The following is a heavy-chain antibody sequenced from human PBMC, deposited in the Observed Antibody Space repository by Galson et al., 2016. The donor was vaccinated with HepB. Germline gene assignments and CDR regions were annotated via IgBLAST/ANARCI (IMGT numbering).Heavy chain of an antibody. D-gene: IGHD1-14*01. V-gene: IGHV1-8*01. J-gene: IGHJ4*02. Sequence: SVKVSCKASGYTFSNYDITWVRQATGQGLEWMGWMNPSSGNTGYAQKFQGRVTMTRNTSISTAIMELSSLTSEDTAIYYCAIGIRNLLYSDYWAPGTLVTVSS. CDR3: AIGIRNLLYSDY. CDR2: MNPSSGNT. CDR1: GYTFSNYD.